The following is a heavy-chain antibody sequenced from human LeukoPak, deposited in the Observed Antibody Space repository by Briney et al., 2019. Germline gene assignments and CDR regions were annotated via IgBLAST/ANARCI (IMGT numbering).Heavy chain of an antibody. Sequence: PSETLSLTCTVSGGSISSSSYYWGWIRQPPGKGLEWIGSIYYSGSTYYNPSLKSRVTISVDTSKNQFSLKLGSVTATDTAVFYCARQYTGIDYWGQGTLVTVSS. CDR2: IYYSGST. V-gene: IGHV4-39*01. CDR3: ARQYTGIDY. J-gene: IGHJ4*02. D-gene: IGHD2-2*02. CDR1: GGSISSSSYY.